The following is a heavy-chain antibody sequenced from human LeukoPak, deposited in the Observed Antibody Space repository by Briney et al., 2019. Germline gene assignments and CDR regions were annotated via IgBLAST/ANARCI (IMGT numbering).Heavy chain of an antibody. J-gene: IGHJ4*02. Sequence: GGSLRLSCAASGFTFDNYGMSWVRQAPGKGLEGVSYISSSGSTIYYADSVKGRFTISRDNAKNSLYLQMNSLRAEDTAVYYCARDYGGSSPFDYWGQGTLVTVSS. CDR2: ISSSGSTI. CDR3: ARDYGGSSPFDY. D-gene: IGHD4-23*01. V-gene: IGHV3-48*03. CDR1: GFTFDNYG.